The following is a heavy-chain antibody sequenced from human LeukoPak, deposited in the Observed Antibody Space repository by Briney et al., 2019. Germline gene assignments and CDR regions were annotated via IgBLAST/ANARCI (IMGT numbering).Heavy chain of an antibody. CDR1: GYTFTSYD. J-gene: IGHJ5*02. Sequence: ASVKVSCKASGYTFTSYDINWVRQPTGQGLEWMGWMNPNSGNTDYAQKFQGRVTMTRNTSISTAYMELSSLRSEDTAVYYCARTYYYDSSGYYLGGNWFDPWGQGTLVTVSS. CDR3: ARTYYYDSSGYYLGGNWFDP. CDR2: MNPNSGNT. D-gene: IGHD3-22*01. V-gene: IGHV1-8*01.